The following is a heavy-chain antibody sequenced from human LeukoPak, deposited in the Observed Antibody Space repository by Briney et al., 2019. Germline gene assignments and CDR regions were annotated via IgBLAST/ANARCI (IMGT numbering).Heavy chain of an antibody. V-gene: IGHV1-69*04. D-gene: IGHD2-2*01. CDR3: AREYVNCSSTSCRAGIRYSSGWYPIDLFY. CDR1: GGTFSSYA. Sequence: ASVKVSCKASGGTFSSYAISWVRQAPGQGLEWMGRIIPILGIANYAQKFQGRVTITADKSTSTAYMELSSLRSEDTAVYYCAREYVNCSSTSCRAGIRYSSGWYPIDLFYWGQGTLVTVSS. CDR2: IIPILGIA. J-gene: IGHJ4*02.